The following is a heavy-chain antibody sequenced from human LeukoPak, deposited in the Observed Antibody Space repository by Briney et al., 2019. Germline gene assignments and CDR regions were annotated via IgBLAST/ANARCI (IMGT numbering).Heavy chain of an antibody. CDR3: ARYSGYGGHDY. CDR2: INGGNDNT. D-gene: IGHD5-12*01. CDR1: GYTFISYA. Sequence: EASVKVSCKASGYTFISYAMHWVRQAPGQRLEWMGWINGGNDNTKYSQEFQGRVTITMDTSASTAYMELSSLRSEDMAVYYCARYSGYGGHDYWGQGTLVTVSS. V-gene: IGHV1-3*03. J-gene: IGHJ4*02.